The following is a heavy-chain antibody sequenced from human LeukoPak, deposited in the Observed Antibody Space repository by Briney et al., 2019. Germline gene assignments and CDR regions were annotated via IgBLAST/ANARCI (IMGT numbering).Heavy chain of an antibody. CDR1: GGSISSYY. CDR2: IYYSGST. Sequence: PSENLSLTCTVSGGSISSYYWSWIRQPPGKGLEWIGYIYYSGSTNYNPSLKSRVTISVDTSKNQFSLKLSSVTAADTAVYYCASARGATRGRDYWGQETLVTVSS. V-gene: IGHV4-59*08. CDR3: ASARGATRGRDY. D-gene: IGHD3-10*01. J-gene: IGHJ4*02.